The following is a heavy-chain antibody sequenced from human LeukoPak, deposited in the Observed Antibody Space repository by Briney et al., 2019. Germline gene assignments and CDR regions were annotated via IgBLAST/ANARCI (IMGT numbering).Heavy chain of an antibody. J-gene: IGHJ4*02. D-gene: IGHD2-2*01. CDR3: ARARARVAQVVPAEKYYFDY. V-gene: IGHV3-23*01. CDR1: GFTFSSYA. CDR2: ISGSGGST. Sequence: PGGSLRLSCAASGFTFSSYAMSWVRQAPGKGLEWVSAISGSGGSTYYADSVKGRFTISRDNSKNTLYLQMNSLRSDDTAVYYCARARARVAQVVPAEKYYFDYWGQGTLVTVSS.